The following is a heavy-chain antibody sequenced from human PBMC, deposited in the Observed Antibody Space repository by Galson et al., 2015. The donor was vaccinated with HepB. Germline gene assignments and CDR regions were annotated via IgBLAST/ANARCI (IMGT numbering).Heavy chain of an antibody. CDR3: ARDSGTMIVSLPHDYYGMDV. D-gene: IGHD3-22*01. Sequence: SLRLSCAASGFTFSSYSMNWVRQAPGKGLEWVSSISSSSSYIYYADSVKGRFTISRDNAKNSLYLQMNSLRAEDTAVYYCARDSGTMIVSLPHDYYGMDVWSQGTTVTVSS. CDR2: ISSSSSYI. CDR1: GFTFSSYS. V-gene: IGHV3-21*01. J-gene: IGHJ6*02.